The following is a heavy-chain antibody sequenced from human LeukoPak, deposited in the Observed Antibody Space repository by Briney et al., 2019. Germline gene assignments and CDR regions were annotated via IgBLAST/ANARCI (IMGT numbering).Heavy chain of an antibody. CDR1: GFTFSNSW. J-gene: IGHJ6*03. V-gene: IGHV3-7*01. Sequence: GGSLRLSRAASGFTFSNSWMSWVRQAPGKGLEWVANIKQDGSEKYYVDSVKGRFTISRDNAKNSLYLQMNSLRAEDTAVYYCARLRVGATMFYYYYYMDVWGKGTTVTISS. CDR3: ARLRVGATMFYYYYYMDV. D-gene: IGHD1-26*01. CDR2: IKQDGSEK.